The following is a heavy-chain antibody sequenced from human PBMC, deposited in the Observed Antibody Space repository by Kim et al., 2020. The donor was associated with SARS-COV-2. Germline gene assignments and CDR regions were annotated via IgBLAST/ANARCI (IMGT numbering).Heavy chain of an antibody. J-gene: IGHJ3*02. V-gene: IGHV4-4*02. D-gene: IGHD3-9*01. CDR3: ARDWGYYDILTGPPYDAFDI. Sequence: SETLSLTCAVSGGSISSSNWWSWVRQPPGKGLEWIGEIYHSGSTNYNPSLKSRVTISVDKSKNQFSLKLSSVTAADTAVYYCARDWGYYDILTGPPYDAFDIWGQGTMVTVSS. CDR2: IYHSGST. CDR1: GGSISSSNW.